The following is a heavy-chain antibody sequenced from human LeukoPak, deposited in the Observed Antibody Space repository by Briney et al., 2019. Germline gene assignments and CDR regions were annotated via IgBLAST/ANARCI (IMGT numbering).Heavy chain of an antibody. CDR3: ARHRPGVPYFDY. V-gene: IGHV4-59*08. CDR1: GGSISSYY. D-gene: IGHD6-6*01. CDR2: IYYSGST. J-gene: IGHJ4*02. Sequence: SETLSLTCTVSGGSISSYYWSWIRQPPGKGLEWIGYIYYSGSTNYNPSLKSRVTISVDTSKNQFSLKLSSVTAADTAVYYCARHRPGVPYFDYWGQGTLVTVSS.